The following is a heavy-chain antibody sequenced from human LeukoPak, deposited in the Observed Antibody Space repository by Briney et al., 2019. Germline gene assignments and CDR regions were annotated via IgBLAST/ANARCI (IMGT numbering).Heavy chain of an antibody. D-gene: IGHD6-19*01. Sequence: PGGSLRLSCAASGFTFRSYTMHWVRQAPGKGLEWVAVISNDGSNKYYAESVKGRSTISRDNTNNTLYLQMNSLRAEDTAVYYSANYASRSGWSLPFDHWGQGILVIVSS. CDR2: ISNDGSNK. CDR1: GFTFRSYT. J-gene: IGHJ4*02. CDR3: ANYASRSGWSLPFDH. V-gene: IGHV3-30*04.